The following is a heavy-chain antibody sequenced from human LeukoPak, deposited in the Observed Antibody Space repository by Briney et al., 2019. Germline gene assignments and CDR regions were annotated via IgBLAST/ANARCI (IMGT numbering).Heavy chain of an antibody. V-gene: IGHV3-66*01. CDR3: ATGERMVRGDGVDY. Sequence: GGSLRLSSAASGFTVRNNYMSWVRQAPGKGLAWVSVIYSGGSTYYADSVKGRFTISRDNSKNTLYLQMNSLRAEDTAVYFCATGERMVRGDGVDYWGQGTLVTVSS. D-gene: IGHD3-10*01. CDR2: IYSGGST. J-gene: IGHJ4*02. CDR1: GFTVRNNY.